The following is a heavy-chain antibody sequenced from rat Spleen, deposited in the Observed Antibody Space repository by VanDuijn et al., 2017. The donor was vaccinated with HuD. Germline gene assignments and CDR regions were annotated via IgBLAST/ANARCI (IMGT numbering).Heavy chain of an antibody. Sequence: EVQLAETGGGLVQPGRSLKLSCVASGFTFSNYYMAWVRQAPKKGLEWVATISTSGSRTYYPDSVKGRFTIARDNAKSSLYLQMNSLKSEDTATYYCARIPSDGYYHVPFDYWGQGVMVTVSS. J-gene: IGHJ2*01. CDR3: ARIPSDGYYHVPFDY. CDR2: ISTSGSRT. D-gene: IGHD1-12*03. CDR1: GFTFSNYY. V-gene: IGHV5-25*01.